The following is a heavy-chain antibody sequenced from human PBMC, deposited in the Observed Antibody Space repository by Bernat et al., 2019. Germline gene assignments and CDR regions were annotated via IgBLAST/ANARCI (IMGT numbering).Heavy chain of an antibody. CDR2: ISYDGSNK. V-gene: IGHV3-30*07. J-gene: IGHJ5*02. D-gene: IGHD6-19*01. CDR3: ARLFGSGLNWFDP. CDR1: GFTFSSYA. Sequence: QVQLVESGGGVVQPGRSLRLSCAASGFTFSSYAMHWVRQAPGKGLEWVAVISYDGSNKYYADSVKGRFTISRDNSKNTLYLQMNSLRAEDTAVYYCARLFGSGLNWFDPWGQGTLVTVSS.